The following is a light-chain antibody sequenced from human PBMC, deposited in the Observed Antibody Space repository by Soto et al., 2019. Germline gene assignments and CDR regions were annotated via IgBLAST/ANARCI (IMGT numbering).Light chain of an antibody. CDR3: QQSHSTPLT. V-gene: IGKV1-39*01. J-gene: IGKJ4*01. CDR1: QDINIY. Sequence: DIQMTQSPSSLSASVGDRVTITCRASQDINIYLNWYQRRPGKAPNLLIYTASSLQSGVPSRFSGSGSGTDFSLTITSLQPEDFATYFCQQSHSTPLTFGGGTKVEIK. CDR2: TAS.